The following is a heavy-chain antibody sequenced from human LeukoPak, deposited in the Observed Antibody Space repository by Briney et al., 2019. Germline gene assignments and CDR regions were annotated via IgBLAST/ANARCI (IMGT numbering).Heavy chain of an antibody. Sequence: GESLRLSCAASGFTFSSYWMSWVRQAPGKGLEWVANIKQDGSEKYYVDSVKGRFTISRDNAKNSLYLQMNSLRAEDTAVYYCAREGSNYYFDYWGQGTLVTVSS. D-gene: IGHD4-11*01. CDR1: GFTFSSYW. CDR2: IKQDGSEK. J-gene: IGHJ4*02. CDR3: AREGSNYYFDY. V-gene: IGHV3-7*01.